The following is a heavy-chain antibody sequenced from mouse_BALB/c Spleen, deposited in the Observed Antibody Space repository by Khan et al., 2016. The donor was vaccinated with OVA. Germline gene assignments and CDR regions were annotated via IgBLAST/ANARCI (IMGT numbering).Heavy chain of an antibody. CDR3: ARAFYYGALFAY. V-gene: IGHV2-9*02. J-gene: IGHJ3*01. Sequence: QLQESGPGLVAPSQTLSITCTVSGFSLTSYGVHWVRQPPGKGLEWLGVIWAGGSTNHNSALMSRLSISKDNYKSQVFLKMTRLQTYDTAMYYCARAFYYGALFAYWGQGTLVTVSA. CDR1: GFSLTSYG. CDR2: IWAGGST. D-gene: IGHD1-1*01.